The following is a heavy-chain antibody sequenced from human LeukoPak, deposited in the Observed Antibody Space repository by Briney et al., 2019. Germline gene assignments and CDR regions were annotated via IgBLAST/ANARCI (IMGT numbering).Heavy chain of an antibody. Sequence: PGGSLRLSCAASGFTFSSYAMSWVRQAPGKGLEWVSAVSGSGGSTYYADSVKGRFTISRDNSKNTLYLQMNSLRAEDTAVYYCAKDIVATIPGYYFDYWGQGTLVTVSS. CDR3: AKDIVATIPGYYFDY. CDR1: GFTFSSYA. J-gene: IGHJ4*02. D-gene: IGHD5-12*01. CDR2: VSGSGGST. V-gene: IGHV3-23*01.